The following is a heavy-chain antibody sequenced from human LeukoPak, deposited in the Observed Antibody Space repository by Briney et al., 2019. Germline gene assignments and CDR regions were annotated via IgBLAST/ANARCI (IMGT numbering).Heavy chain of an antibody. CDR1: GYTFTGYY. D-gene: IGHD1-20*01. V-gene: IGHV1-18*04. CDR2: ISTYNGNT. CDR3: ARVTGWYNYDY. Sequence: GASVKVSCKASGYTFTGYYMHWVRQAPGQGLEWMGWISTYNGNTNYAQKLQDRVTMTTDTSTSTAYVELRSLRSDDTAMYYCARVTGWYNYDYWGQGTLVTVSS. J-gene: IGHJ4*02.